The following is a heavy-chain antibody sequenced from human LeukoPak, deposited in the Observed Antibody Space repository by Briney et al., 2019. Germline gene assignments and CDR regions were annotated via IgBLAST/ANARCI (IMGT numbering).Heavy chain of an antibody. CDR3: AREVGYSGSYYGWFDP. D-gene: IGHD1-26*01. CDR2: VNPNSGGT. Sequence: ASVKVSCKASGYTFTGHYMHWVRQAPGQGLEWMGRVNPNSGGTNYEQKFQGRVTMTRDTSISTAYMELSSLISDDTAVYYCAREVGYSGSYYGWFDPWGQGTLVIVSS. J-gene: IGHJ5*02. V-gene: IGHV1-2*06. CDR1: GYTFTGHY.